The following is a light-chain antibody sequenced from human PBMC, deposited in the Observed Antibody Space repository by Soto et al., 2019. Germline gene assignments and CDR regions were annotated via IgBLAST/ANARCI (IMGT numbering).Light chain of an antibody. Sequence: EIVLTQSPGTLSLSPGERATLSCRASQSVSSSYLAWYQQKPGQAPRLLIYGASSRATGIPYRFSGSGSGTDFTLTISRLEPEDFAVYYCHQYDSSPLTFGRGTKVEIK. CDR1: QSVSSSY. J-gene: IGKJ4*01. CDR2: GAS. CDR3: HQYDSSPLT. V-gene: IGKV3-20*01.